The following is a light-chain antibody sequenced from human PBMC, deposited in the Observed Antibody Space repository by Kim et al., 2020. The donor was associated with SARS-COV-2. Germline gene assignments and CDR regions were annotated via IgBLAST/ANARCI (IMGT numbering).Light chain of an antibody. Sequence: DIQMTQSPSILSASVGDRVTITCRASQSISTWLAWYQQRPGTAPKLLIYKASTLESGVPSRFSGSGSGTEFTLTISSLQPDDFATYYCQQFNTYSGNFGQGTKLEI. J-gene: IGKJ2*01. CDR2: KAS. V-gene: IGKV1-5*03. CDR3: QQFNTYSGN. CDR1: QSISTW.